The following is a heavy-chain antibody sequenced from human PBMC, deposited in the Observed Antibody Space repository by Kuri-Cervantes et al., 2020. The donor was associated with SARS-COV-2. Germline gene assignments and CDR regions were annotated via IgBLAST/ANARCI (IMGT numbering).Heavy chain of an antibody. CDR2: ISDVRSST. CDR3: AKDPRIAAPFDY. D-gene: IGHD6-6*01. Sequence: GGSLRLSCAASGFTFSDYYMSWIRQAPGKGLGWVAYISDVRSSTNYADSVRGRFTISRDNSKNTLYLQMNSLRAEDTAVYYCAKDPRIAAPFDYWGQGTLVTVSS. J-gene: IGHJ4*02. CDR1: GFTFSDYY. V-gene: IGHV3-11*05.